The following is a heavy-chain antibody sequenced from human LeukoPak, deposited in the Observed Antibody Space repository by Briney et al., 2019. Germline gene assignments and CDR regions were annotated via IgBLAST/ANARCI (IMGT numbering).Heavy chain of an antibody. D-gene: IGHD3-22*01. J-gene: IGHJ4*02. Sequence: SETLSLTCTVSGGSISSYYWSWIRQPPGKGLEWIGYIYYSGSTNYNPSLKSRVTISVDTSKNQFSLKLSSVTAADTAVYYCARQGRGYYDSSGYSGPFDYWGQGTLVTVSS. CDR1: GGSISSYY. CDR2: IYYSGST. V-gene: IGHV4-59*08. CDR3: ARQGRGYYDSSGYSGPFDY.